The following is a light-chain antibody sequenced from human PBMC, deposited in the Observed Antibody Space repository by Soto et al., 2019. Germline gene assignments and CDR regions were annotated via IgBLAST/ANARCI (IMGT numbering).Light chain of an antibody. Sequence: DIQMTQSPSSLSASVGDRVTITCRASQGISNYLAWYQQEPGKVPKLLIYAASTLQSGVPARFSGSGSGTDFTLTISSLQAEDVATYYCQEYNSAPRTCGQGTKVEIK. CDR3: QEYNSAPRT. J-gene: IGKJ1*01. CDR1: QGISNY. V-gene: IGKV1-27*01. CDR2: AAS.